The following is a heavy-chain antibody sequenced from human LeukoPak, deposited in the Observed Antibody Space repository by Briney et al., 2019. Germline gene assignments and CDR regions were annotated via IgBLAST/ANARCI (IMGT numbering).Heavy chain of an antibody. CDR2: IIPIFGTA. CDR1: GGTFSSYA. V-gene: IGHV1-69*13. Sequence: ASVKVSCKASGGTFSSYAISWVRQAPGQGLEWMGGIIPIFGTANYAQKFQGRVTITADESTSTAYMELSSLRSEDTAVYYCAKGLYSGSYDGFDSWGQGALVTVSS. CDR3: AKGLYSGSYDGFDS. D-gene: IGHD1-26*01. J-gene: IGHJ4*02.